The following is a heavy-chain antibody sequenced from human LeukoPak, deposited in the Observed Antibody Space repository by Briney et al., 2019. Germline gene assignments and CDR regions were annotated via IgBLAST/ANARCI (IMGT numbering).Heavy chain of an antibody. CDR1: GYTFTSYG. D-gene: IGHD1-26*01. J-gene: IGHJ5*02. V-gene: IGHV1-2*02. Sequence: ASVKVSCKASGYTFTSYGISWVRQGPGQGLEWMGWINPNSGGTNYAQKFQGRVTMTRDTSISTAYMELSRLRSDDTAVYYCARSGSYYCGPEGNWFDPWGQGTLVTVSS. CDR3: ARSGSYYCGPEGNWFDP. CDR2: INPNSGGT.